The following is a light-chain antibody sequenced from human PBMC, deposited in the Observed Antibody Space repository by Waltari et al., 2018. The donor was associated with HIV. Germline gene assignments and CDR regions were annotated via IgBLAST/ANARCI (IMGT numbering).Light chain of an antibody. CDR1: QLGAQL. V-gene: IGLV3-1*01. J-gene: IGLJ2*01. CDR3: QAWDRSVV. CDR2: QDS. Sequence: SYELTQPPSVSVSPGQTASITCSGDQLGAQLVCWYQQRPGQPPVLVMYQDSKRPSGIPERFSGSNSGNTATLTITGTQSMDEADYYCQAWDRSVVFGGGTKLTVL.